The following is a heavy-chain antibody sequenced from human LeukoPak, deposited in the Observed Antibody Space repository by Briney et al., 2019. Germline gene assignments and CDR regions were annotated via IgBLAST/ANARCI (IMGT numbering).Heavy chain of an antibody. Sequence: GASVKVSCKGSGGTFSSYAISWVRQAHGQGKEWMGRIIPIFGTGNYAQKFQGRGRITTDESTSTAYMELSSLRSEDTAVYYCARESITMIVVAKPGGYYFDYWGQGTLVTVSS. J-gene: IGHJ4*02. CDR2: IIPIFGTG. D-gene: IGHD3-22*01. CDR1: GGTFSSYA. CDR3: ARESITMIVVAKPGGYYFDY. V-gene: IGHV1-69*05.